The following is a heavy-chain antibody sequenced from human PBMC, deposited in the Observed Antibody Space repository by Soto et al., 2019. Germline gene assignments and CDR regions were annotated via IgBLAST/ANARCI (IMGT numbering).Heavy chain of an antibody. Sequence: SETLSLTCAVYGGSFSGYYWSWIRQPPGKGLEWIGEINHSGSTNYNPSLKSRVTISVYTSKNQFSLKLSSVTAADTAVYYCARAPNDYGDYFDYWGQGTLVTVSS. V-gene: IGHV4-34*01. J-gene: IGHJ4*02. CDR1: GGSFSGYY. CDR3: ARAPNDYGDYFDY. CDR2: INHSGST. D-gene: IGHD4-17*01.